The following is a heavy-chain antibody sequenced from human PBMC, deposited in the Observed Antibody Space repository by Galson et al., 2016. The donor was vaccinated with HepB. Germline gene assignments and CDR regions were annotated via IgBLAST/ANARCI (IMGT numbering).Heavy chain of an antibody. V-gene: IGHV3-15*01. D-gene: IGHD2-2*01. CDR3: GTEGCGSPSCYDH. CDR2: IKGKTAGGTT. CDR1: GFTFINAW. J-gene: IGHJ5*02. Sequence: SLRLSCAASGFTFINAWMSWVRQTPGKGLEWVARIKGKTAGGTTDYAAPGKGRFTITRDDSKNTLFLQMNSLKVEDTALYYCGTEGCGSPSCYDHWGQGTLVTVSS.